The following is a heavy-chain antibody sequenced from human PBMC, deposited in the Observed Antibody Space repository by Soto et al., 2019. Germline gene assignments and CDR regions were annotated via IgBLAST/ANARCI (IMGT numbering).Heavy chain of an antibody. Sequence: GASVKFSWKASGGAFSIYAISCVRQAPKQGLEWMGGIDPEDGEAIYAQKFQGRVTMTEDISTDTAYMELSSLRSEDTAVYYCATDPSSQGIAARPWWFDPWGQGTLVTVSS. CDR1: GGAFSIYA. D-gene: IGHD6-6*01. CDR3: ATDPSSQGIAARPWWFDP. V-gene: IGHV1-24*01. J-gene: IGHJ5*02. CDR2: IDPEDGEA.